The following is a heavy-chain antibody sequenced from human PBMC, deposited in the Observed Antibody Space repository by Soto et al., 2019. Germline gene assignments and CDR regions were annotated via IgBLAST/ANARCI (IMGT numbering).Heavy chain of an antibody. Sequence: GGSLRLSCAASRLTFNRYWMHWVRHAPGKGLVWVSHINTDGTNSNYADSVKGRFTISRDNAKSTLFLQMNSLGDEDTAVYYCAREFCSGGNCYTYYFDPWGQGSPVTVSS. V-gene: IGHV3-74*01. CDR3: AREFCSGGNCYTYYFDP. CDR2: INTDGTNS. CDR1: RLTFNRYW. J-gene: IGHJ5*02. D-gene: IGHD2-15*01.